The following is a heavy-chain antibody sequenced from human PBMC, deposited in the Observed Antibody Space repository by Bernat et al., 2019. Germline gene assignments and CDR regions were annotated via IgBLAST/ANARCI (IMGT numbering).Heavy chain of an antibody. CDR1: GFTFSNYA. CDR3: ARVSLYGAPASAMDV. CDR2: ISNDGTNK. D-gene: IGHD4-17*01. J-gene: IGHJ6*02. Sequence: QVQLVESGGGVVQPGRSLRLSCAASGFTFSNYAVHWVRQAPGKGLEWVALISNDGTNKYYTDSVKGRFTISRDNSKNTLFLQMNSLRAEDTAVYYCARVSLYGAPASAMDVWGQGTTVTVSS. V-gene: IGHV3-30-3*01.